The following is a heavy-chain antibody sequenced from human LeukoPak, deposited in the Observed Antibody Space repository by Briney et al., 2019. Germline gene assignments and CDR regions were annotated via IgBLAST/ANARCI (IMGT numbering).Heavy chain of an antibody. CDR3: ARGKVYYYYYMDV. J-gene: IGHJ6*03. CDR2: ISSSSSTI. Sequence: GGSLRLSCAASGFTFSSYSMNWVRQAPGKGLEWVSYISSSSSTIYYADSVKGRFTISRDNAKNSLYLQMNSLRAEDTAVYYCARGKVYYYYYMDVWGKGTTVTVSS. CDR1: GFTFSSYS. V-gene: IGHV3-48*01.